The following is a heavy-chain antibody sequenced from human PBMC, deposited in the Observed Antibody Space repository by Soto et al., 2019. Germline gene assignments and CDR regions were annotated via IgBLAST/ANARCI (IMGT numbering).Heavy chain of an antibody. CDR2: VSIGGST. Sequence: GGSLRLSCAASGFTFSSYAMGWVRQGPGEGLEWVAVVSIGGSTHYADSVRGRFTISRDNSKNTLSLQMNSLTAEDTAVYFCAKRRGAGGHFDYWGQGALVTVSS. J-gene: IGHJ4*02. CDR1: GFTFSSYA. CDR3: AKRRGAGGHFDY. V-gene: IGHV3-23*01. D-gene: IGHD2-15*01.